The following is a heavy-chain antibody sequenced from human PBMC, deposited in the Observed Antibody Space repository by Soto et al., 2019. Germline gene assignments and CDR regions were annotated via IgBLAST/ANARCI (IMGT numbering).Heavy chain of an antibody. D-gene: IGHD1-1*01. J-gene: IGHJ4*02. CDR1: GGSISSSGYY. Sequence: SETLSLTCTVSGGSISSSGYYWGWIRQPPGKGLEWIGSIDYSGNTYYNPSLKSRVTISVDTSKNQFSLKLSSVTAADTAVYYCATGRGGLERQGRVWFDNLGLGTLVTVSS. CDR3: ATGRGGLERQGRVWFDN. V-gene: IGHV4-39*01. CDR2: IDYSGNT.